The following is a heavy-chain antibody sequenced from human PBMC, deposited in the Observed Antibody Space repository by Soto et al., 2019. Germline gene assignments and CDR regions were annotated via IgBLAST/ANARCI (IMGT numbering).Heavy chain of an antibody. V-gene: IGHV1-3*01. Sequence: ASVKVSCKASGYAFTTYAIHWLRQAPGQRLEWPGWINAGNGDTKYSEKMQGRVTITRDTFANTAYMELSSLGFEDTAVYYCAKGSFVAVPTRVGAFGLDSWGQGTQVTVSS. CDR2: INAGNGDT. J-gene: IGHJ4*02. D-gene: IGHD2-21*01. CDR1: GYAFTTYA. CDR3: AKGSFVAVPTRVGAFGLDS.